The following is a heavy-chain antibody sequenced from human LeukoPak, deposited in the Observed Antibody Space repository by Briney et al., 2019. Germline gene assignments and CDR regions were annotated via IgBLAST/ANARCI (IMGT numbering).Heavy chain of an antibody. CDR2: ISGSGGST. Sequence: GGSLRLSCAASGFTFSSYAMSGVRQATGKGLEWFSAISGSGGSTYYADSVKGRFTISRDNSKNTLYLQMNSLRAEDKAVYYCAKDCGSYSSYFDYWGQGTLVTVSS. J-gene: IGHJ4*02. D-gene: IGHD1-26*01. V-gene: IGHV3-23*01. CDR1: GFTFSSYA. CDR3: AKDCGSYSSYFDY.